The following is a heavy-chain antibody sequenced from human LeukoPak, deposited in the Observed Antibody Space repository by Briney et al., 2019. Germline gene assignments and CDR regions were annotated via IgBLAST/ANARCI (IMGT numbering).Heavy chain of an antibody. D-gene: IGHD5-12*01. CDR3: ARAPYGGYYYFDY. J-gene: IGHJ4*02. Sequence: PSETLSLTCTVSGGSISSYYWSWIQQPPGKGLEWIGYIYYSGSTNYNPSLKSRVTISVDTSKNQFSLKLSSVTAADTAVYYCARAPYGGYYYFDYWGQGTLVTVSS. V-gene: IGHV4-59*01. CDR2: IYYSGST. CDR1: GGSISSYY.